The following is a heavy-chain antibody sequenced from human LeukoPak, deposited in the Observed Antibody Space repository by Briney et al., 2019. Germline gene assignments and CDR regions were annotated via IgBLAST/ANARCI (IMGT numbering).Heavy chain of an antibody. CDR3: AKDVNNYDSSGYPGDY. CDR2: ISSSGSTI. Sequence: GGSLRLSCAASGFTFSSYEMNWVRQPPGKGLEWVSCISSSGSTIYYADLVKGRFIFSSDNAKNFLHQLMTITGADDTADYYGAKDVNNYDSSGYPGDYWGQGTLVTVSS. V-gene: IGHV3-48*03. J-gene: IGHJ4*02. CDR1: GFTFSSYE. D-gene: IGHD3-22*01.